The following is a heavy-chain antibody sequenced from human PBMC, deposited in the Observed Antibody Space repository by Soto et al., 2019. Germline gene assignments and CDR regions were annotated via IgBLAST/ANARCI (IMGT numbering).Heavy chain of an antibody. J-gene: IGHJ4*02. CDR1: GFTFNNYG. V-gene: IGHV3-30*18. CDR3: AKRKTIFGVTDRASVDY. D-gene: IGHD3-3*01. Sequence: GSLRLSCAASGFTFNNYGMHWVRQAPGKGLEWVASLSYDGSDTRYGDSVKGRFMISRDNSKNTPYLQMNNLRTEDTAIYYCAKRKTIFGVTDRASVDYWGQGTLVTVSS. CDR2: LSYDGSDT.